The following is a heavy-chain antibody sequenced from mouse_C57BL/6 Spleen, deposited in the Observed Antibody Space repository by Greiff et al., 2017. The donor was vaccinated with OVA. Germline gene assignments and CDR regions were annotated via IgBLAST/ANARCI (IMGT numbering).Heavy chain of an antibody. Sequence: EVMLVESEGGLVQPGSSMKLSCTASGFTFSDYYMAWVRQVPEKGLEWVANINYDGSSTYYLDSLKSRFIISRDNAKNILYLQMSSLKSEDTATYYCARVGDYYAMDYWGQGTSVTVSS. CDR3: ARVGDYYAMDY. V-gene: IGHV5-16*01. CDR1: GFTFSDYY. CDR2: INYDGSST. J-gene: IGHJ4*01.